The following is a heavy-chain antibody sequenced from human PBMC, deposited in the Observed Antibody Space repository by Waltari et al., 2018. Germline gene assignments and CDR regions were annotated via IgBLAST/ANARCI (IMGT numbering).Heavy chain of an antibody. D-gene: IGHD6-19*01. CDR2: VYNSGNT. J-gene: IGHJ4*02. CDR3: ARVTMAVAGFFDF. Sequence: QVPLQESVPGLVKPSETLSLTCSVSGGSISSFHWAWLRQPAGKGLEWIGRVYNSGNTEYNPSLKSRVTMSIDSSKNQFSLRLTSMTAADTAVYYCARVTMAVAGFFDFWGQGTPVTVSS. CDR1: GGSISSFH. V-gene: IGHV4-4*07.